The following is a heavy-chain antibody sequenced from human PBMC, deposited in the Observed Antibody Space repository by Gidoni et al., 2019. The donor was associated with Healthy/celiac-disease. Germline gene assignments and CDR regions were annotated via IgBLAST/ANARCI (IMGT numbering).Heavy chain of an antibody. D-gene: IGHD3-3*01. CDR2: ISWNSGSI. V-gene: IGHV3-9*01. CDR3: AKAILESYYYYGMDV. CDR1: GFTFDDYA. Sequence: EVQLVESGGGLVQPGRSLRLSCAASGFTFDDYAMHWVRQAPGKGLEGVSGISWNSGSIGYADSVKGRFTISRDNAKNSLYLQMNSLRAEDTALYYCAKAILESYYYYGMDVWGQGTTVTVSS. J-gene: IGHJ6*02.